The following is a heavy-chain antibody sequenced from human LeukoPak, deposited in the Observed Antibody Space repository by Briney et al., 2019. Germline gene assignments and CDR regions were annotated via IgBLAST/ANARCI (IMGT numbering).Heavy chain of an antibody. V-gene: IGHV1-8*01. CDR2: MNPNSGNT. CDR3: ARGRSGWDRSDY. D-gene: IGHD6-19*01. Sequence: ASVKVSCKTSGYTFTSYDINWVRQATGQGLEWMGWMNPNSGNTGYAQKFQGRVAMTRNTSISTAYMELSSLRSEDTAVYYCARGRSGWDRSDYWGQGTLVTVSS. CDR1: GYTFTSYD. J-gene: IGHJ4*02.